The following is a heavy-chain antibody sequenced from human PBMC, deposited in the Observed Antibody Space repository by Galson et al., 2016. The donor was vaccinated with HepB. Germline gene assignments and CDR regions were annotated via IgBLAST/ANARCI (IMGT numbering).Heavy chain of an antibody. J-gene: IGHJ4*02. CDR2: VYWNDDK. Sequence: PALVKPTQTLTLTCTFSGFSLNIDGEGVGWIRQPPGEALEWLALVYWNDDKRYSPSLKTRLTITKDASKKQVFLKMTNMDPPDTTTYYCAHIGLRFGDLLLDYWGQGARVTVSS. CDR1: GFSLNIDGEG. V-gene: IGHV2-5*01. D-gene: IGHD3-10*01. CDR3: AHIGLRFGDLLLDY.